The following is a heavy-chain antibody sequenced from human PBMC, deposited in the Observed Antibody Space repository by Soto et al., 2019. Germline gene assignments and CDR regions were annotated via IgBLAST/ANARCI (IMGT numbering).Heavy chain of an antibody. D-gene: IGHD4-17*01. Sequence: SETLSLTCTVSGGSISSSSYYWGWIRQPPGKGLEWIGSIYYSGSTYYNPSLKSRVTISVDTSKNQFSLKLSSVTAADTAVYYCARHKATVTTCWFDPWGQGTLVTVSS. CDR3: ARHKATVTTCWFDP. CDR2: IYYSGST. J-gene: IGHJ5*02. V-gene: IGHV4-39*01. CDR1: GGSISSSSYY.